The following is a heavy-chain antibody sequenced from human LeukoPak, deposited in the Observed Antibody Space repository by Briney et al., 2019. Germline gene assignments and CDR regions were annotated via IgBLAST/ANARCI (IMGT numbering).Heavy chain of an antibody. V-gene: IGHV3-48*04. J-gene: IGHJ6*03. Sequence: GGSLRLSCAASGFTFSNKSMNWVRQAPGKGLEWVSYISPSSSTIYYADSVKGRFTISRDNAKNSLYLQMNSLRAEDTAVYYCARDGTPIHSDGWVYMDVWGKGTTVTVSS. CDR3: ARDGTPIHSDGWVYMDV. CDR1: GFTFSNKS. CDR2: ISPSSSTI. D-gene: IGHD6-25*01.